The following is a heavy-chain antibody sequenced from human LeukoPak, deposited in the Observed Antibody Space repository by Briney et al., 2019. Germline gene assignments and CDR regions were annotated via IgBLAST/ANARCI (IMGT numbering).Heavy chain of an antibody. J-gene: IGHJ4*02. D-gene: IGHD1-26*01. V-gene: IGHV1-46*01. Sequence: ASVKVSCKASGYTFTSYYMHWVRQAPGQGLEWMGIINPSGGSTSYAQKFQGRVTMTRDTSTSTVYMELSSLRSEDTAVYYCARDHDMENSGSYYHEYYFDYWGQGTLVTVSS. CDR1: GYTFTSYY. CDR2: INPSGGST. CDR3: ARDHDMENSGSYYHEYYFDY.